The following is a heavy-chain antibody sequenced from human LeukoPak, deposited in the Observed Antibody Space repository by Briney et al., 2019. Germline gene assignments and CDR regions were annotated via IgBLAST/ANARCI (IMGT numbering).Heavy chain of an antibody. D-gene: IGHD6-13*01. Sequence: PSETLSLTCAVYGGSFSGYYWSWIRQAPGKGLEWIGEINHSGSTNYNPSLKSRVTISVDTSKNQFSLKLSSVTAADTAVYYCARGVAAAGIWFDPWGQGTLVTVSS. V-gene: IGHV4-34*01. J-gene: IGHJ5*02. CDR3: ARGVAAAGIWFDP. CDR1: GGSFSGYY. CDR2: INHSGST.